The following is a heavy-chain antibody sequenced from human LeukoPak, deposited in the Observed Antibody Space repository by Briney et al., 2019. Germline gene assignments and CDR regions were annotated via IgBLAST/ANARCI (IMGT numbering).Heavy chain of an antibody. Sequence: SETLTLTCTVSGGSISGDGQYWSWIRQHPGKGLEWIVYIYYSGNSYYNPSLKSRVTISADTSENQFSLQLNSVTAADTAVYYCARVIVSYRYDANWFDPWGQGTLVTVSS. V-gene: IGHV4-31*03. D-gene: IGHD2-8*01. CDR1: GGSISGDGQY. CDR2: IYYSGNS. CDR3: ARVIVSYRYDANWFDP. J-gene: IGHJ5*02.